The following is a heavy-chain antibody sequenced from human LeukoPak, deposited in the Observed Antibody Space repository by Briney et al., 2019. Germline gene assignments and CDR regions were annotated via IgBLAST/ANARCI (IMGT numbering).Heavy chain of an antibody. Sequence: GGSLRLSCAASGFTFSSYWMSWVRQAPGKGLEWVANIKQDGSEKCYVDSVKGRFTISRDNAKNSLYLQMNSLRAEDTAVYYCARGASGIAFDIWGQGTMVTVSS. D-gene: IGHD1-1*01. CDR2: IKQDGSEK. V-gene: IGHV3-7*01. CDR3: ARGASGIAFDI. J-gene: IGHJ3*02. CDR1: GFTFSSYW.